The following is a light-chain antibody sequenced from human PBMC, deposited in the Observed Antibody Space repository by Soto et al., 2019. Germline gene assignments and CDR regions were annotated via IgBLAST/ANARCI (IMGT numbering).Light chain of an antibody. CDR3: HQYGSSPWT. V-gene: IGKV3-20*01. J-gene: IGKJ1*01. Sequence: EIVLTQSPGTLSLSPGERATLSCRASQSVNSNYLAWYRQKPGQAPRLLIHGASSRATGIPDRFSGSGSGTDFTLTITKLEPEDFAVYYCHQYGSSPWTFGQGTKVEIK. CDR2: GAS. CDR1: QSVNSNY.